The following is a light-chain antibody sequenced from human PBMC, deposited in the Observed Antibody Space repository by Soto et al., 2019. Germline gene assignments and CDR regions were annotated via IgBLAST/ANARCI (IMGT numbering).Light chain of an antibody. CDR1: SSDVGGYNY. V-gene: IGLV2-14*03. CDR3: TSYSSTSFYV. J-gene: IGLJ1*01. CDR2: EVS. Sequence: QSALTQPASVSGSPGQSITISCTGTSSDVGGYNYVSWYQQHPGKAPKLMIYEVSNRPSGVSNRFSGSKSGNTASLTISGLQPDDEADYYCTSYSSTSFYVFGPGTKLTVL.